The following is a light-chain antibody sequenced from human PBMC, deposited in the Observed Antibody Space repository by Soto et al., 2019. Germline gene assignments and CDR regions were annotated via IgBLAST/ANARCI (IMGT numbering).Light chain of an antibody. CDR1: QSLVYRDGNTY. J-gene: IGKJ3*01. CDR3: MQGTHWPLT. Sequence: DVVMTQSPLSLPVTLGQPASISCRSSQSLVYRDGNTYLNWFHQRPGQSQRRLIYKVSNRDSGVPDRFSGSGSGTDFTLKISRVEAEDVGVYYCMQGTHWPLTYGPGTKVDIK. CDR2: KVS. V-gene: IGKV2-30*01.